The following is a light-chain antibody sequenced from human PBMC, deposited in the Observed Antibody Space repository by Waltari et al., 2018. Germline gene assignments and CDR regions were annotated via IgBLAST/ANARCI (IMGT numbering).Light chain of an antibody. V-gene: IGLV3-21*02. Sequence: SYVLTQPPSVSVAPGQTASIAGGGGSIGREQWQWYQQKPGQAPMMVLFEGSARPLGIPDRISGSKSGNTATLTISGIEAGDEAAYYCQVWDPSTDHVLFGGGTKLTVL. CDR1: SIGREQ. CDR3: QVWDPSTDHVL. CDR2: EGS. J-gene: IGLJ2*01.